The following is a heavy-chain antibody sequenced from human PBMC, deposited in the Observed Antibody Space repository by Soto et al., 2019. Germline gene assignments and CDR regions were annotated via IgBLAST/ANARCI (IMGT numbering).Heavy chain of an antibody. CDR1: GFTFSSYA. Sequence: EVQLLESGGGLVQPGGSLVLSCAASGFTFSSYAMSWVRQAPGKGLEWVSSISGGGNDAYYADSVKGRFTISRGNSRNTLYLKMNSLRADDTAVHYCARSLFLASTGIEPFDFWGQGTLVTVSS. V-gene: IGHV3-23*01. J-gene: IGHJ4*02. D-gene: IGHD6-13*01. CDR3: ARSLFLASTGIEPFDF. CDR2: ISGGGNDA.